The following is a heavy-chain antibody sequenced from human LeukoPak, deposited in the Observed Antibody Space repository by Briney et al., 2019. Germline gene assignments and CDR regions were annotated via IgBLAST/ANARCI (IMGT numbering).Heavy chain of an antibody. CDR3: ASDFTGSGDY. V-gene: IGHV3-74*01. CDR1: GFTFSRYW. CDR2: MNIDGTRT. Sequence: GGSLRLSCAASGFTFSRYWMHWVRQAPGKGLVWVSRMNIDGTRTDYADSVKGRFTISRDNAKNTLYLQMNSLRVEDTAVYFCASDFTGSGDYWGQGTLVTVSS. J-gene: IGHJ4*02. D-gene: IGHD2-15*01.